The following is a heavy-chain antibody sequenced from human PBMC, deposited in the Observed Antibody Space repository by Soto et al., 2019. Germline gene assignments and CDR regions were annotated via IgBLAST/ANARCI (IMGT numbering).Heavy chain of an antibody. J-gene: IGHJ6*02. CDR1: GGSISSSNW. D-gene: IGHD3-10*02. V-gene: IGHV4-4*02. CDR2: IYHSGST. Sequence: QVQLQESGPGLVKPSGTLSLTCAVSGGSISSSNWWSWVRQPPGKGLEWIGEIYHSGSTNYNPSLKSRVYISVDKSKNPLSLKRGCVTAADTAVYYCASVRGGYYYAMDVWGQGTTVTVSS. CDR3: ASVRGGYYYAMDV.